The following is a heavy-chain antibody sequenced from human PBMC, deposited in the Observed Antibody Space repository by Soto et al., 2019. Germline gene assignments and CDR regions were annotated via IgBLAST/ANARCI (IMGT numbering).Heavy chain of an antibody. J-gene: IGHJ4*02. CDR2: ISAHNGNT. D-gene: IGHD1-1*01. CDR3: ARGRYGDY. V-gene: IGHV1-18*01. CDR1: GYAFTTYG. Sequence: QVHLVQSGAEVKKPGASVKVSCRGSGYAFTTYGITWVRQAPGQGLEWMGWISAHNGNTNYAQKLQGRVTVTRDTSTSTAYMELRSLRSDDTAVYYCARGRYGDYWGQGALVTVSP.